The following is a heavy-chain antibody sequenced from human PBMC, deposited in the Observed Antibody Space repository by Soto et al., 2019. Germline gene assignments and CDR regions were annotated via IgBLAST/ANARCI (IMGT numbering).Heavy chain of an antibody. CDR1: GYTFTSYG. CDR2: MASHAGST. V-gene: IGHV1-18*04. CDR3: WRNDGDDRTNF. Sequence: QVQLIQSAPEVKRPGASVRVSCRTSGYTFTSYGLNWVRRAPGQGLGWMGRMASHAGSTVSAQSFQGRLTLTRDTFTNTAYLELGALTSDDTGLYFCWRNDGDDRTNFWGQGTLVTVSS. J-gene: IGHJ4*02. D-gene: IGHD3-22*01.